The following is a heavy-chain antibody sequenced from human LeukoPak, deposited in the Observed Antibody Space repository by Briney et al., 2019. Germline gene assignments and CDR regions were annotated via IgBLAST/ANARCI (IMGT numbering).Heavy chain of an antibody. Sequence: PGGSLRLSCAASGFTFSSYAMSWVRQAPGKGLEWVSAISGSGGSTYYADSVKGPFTIPRDNSKNTLYLQMNSLRAEDTAVYYCAKDGRLVVAVNNWFDPWGQGTLVTVSS. CDR2: ISGSGGST. V-gene: IGHV3-23*01. CDR3: AKDGRLVVAVNNWFDP. D-gene: IGHD2-15*01. CDR1: GFTFSSYA. J-gene: IGHJ5*02.